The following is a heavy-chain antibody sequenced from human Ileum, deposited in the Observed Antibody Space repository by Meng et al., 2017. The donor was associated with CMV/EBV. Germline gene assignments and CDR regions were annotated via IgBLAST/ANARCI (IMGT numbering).Heavy chain of an antibody. J-gene: IGHJ4*02. CDR2: TYYRSKWYN. Sequence: VHLQQSGPELVKPSQTLPPTCTISGDSVSSNSAAWNWVRQSPSTGLEWLGRTYYRSKWYNDYAVSVKSRIPINPDTSKNHFSLQLNSVTPEDTAVYYCARDDINGWIDYWGQGALVTVSS. CDR1: GDSVSSNSAA. CDR3: ARDDINGWIDY. V-gene: IGHV6-1*01. D-gene: IGHD6-19*01.